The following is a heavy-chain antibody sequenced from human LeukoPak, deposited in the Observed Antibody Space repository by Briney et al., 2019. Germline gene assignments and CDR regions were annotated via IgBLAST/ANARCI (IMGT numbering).Heavy chain of an antibody. J-gene: IGHJ4*02. CDR3: ASHSSGYFG. V-gene: IGHV3-7*01. Sequence: SGGSLRLSCAASGFTFTIYWMSWVRQAPGKGLEWVANIKPDGSEKYYVDSVKGRFTISRDNAKNSLYLQMNSLRAEDTAVYYCASHSSGYFGWGQGTVVTVSS. CDR2: IKPDGSEK. CDR1: GFTFTIYW. D-gene: IGHD3-22*01.